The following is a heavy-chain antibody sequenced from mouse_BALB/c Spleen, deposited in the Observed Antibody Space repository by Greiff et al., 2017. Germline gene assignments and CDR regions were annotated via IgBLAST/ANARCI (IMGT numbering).Heavy chain of an antibody. CDR1: GYTFTSYV. Sequence: EVQLQQSGPELVKPGASVKMSCKASGYTFTSYVMHWVKQKPGQGLEWIGYINPYNDGTKYNEKFKGKATLTSDKSSSTAYMELSSLTSEDSAVYYCARQYGNLYYAMDYWGQGTSVTVSS. V-gene: IGHV1-14*01. D-gene: IGHD2-10*02. J-gene: IGHJ4*01. CDR3: ARQYGNLYYAMDY. CDR2: INPYNDGT.